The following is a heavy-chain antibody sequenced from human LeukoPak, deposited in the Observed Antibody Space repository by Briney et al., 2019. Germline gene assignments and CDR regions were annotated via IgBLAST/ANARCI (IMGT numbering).Heavy chain of an antibody. D-gene: IGHD3-10*01. CDR1: GFAFSSNY. J-gene: IGHJ4*02. V-gene: IGHV3-53*01. CDR2: IYSGGST. Sequence: PGGSLSLSCAASGFAFSSNYMYWVRQAPGKGLEGVSVIYSGGSTYYADSVQGRFTISRDNSKNTLYLQMNSLRAEDTAVYYCAGDFPPGYWGQGTLVTVSS. CDR3: AGDFPPGY.